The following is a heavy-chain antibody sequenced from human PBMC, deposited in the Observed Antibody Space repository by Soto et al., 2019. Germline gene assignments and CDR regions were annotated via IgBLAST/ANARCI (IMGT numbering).Heavy chain of an antibody. Sequence: GGSLRLSCAASGFTFSSYGMHWVRQAPGKGLEWVAVIWYDGSNKYYADSVKGRFTIPRDNSKNTLYLQMNSLRAEDTAVYYCARDFSGYSGYDSLGYFDYWGQGTLVTVSS. J-gene: IGHJ4*02. D-gene: IGHD5-12*01. CDR2: IWYDGSNK. V-gene: IGHV3-33*01. CDR1: GFTFSSYG. CDR3: ARDFSGYSGYDSLGYFDY.